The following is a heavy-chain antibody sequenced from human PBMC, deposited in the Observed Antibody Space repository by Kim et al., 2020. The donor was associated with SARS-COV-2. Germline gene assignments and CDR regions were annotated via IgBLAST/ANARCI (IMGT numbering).Heavy chain of an antibody. CDR2: ISGDGGST. D-gene: IGHD3-3*01. Sequence: GGSLRLSCAASGFTFDDYAMHWVRQAPGKGLEWVSLISGDGGSTYYADSVKGRFTISRDNSKNSLYLQMNSLRTEDTALYYCAKEAVEITIFGVVITPNYFYYYMAGWGKGTTVSVSS. V-gene: IGHV3-43*02. J-gene: IGHJ6*03. CDR1: GFTFDDYA. CDR3: AKEAVEITIFGVVITPNYFYYYMAG.